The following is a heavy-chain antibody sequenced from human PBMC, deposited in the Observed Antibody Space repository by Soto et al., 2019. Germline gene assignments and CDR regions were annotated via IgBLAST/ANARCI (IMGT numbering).Heavy chain of an antibody. CDR2: VYHSGST. CDR1: YGSISRSSYD. CDR3: ARAEGHRAPFDY. V-gene: IGHV4-39*01. J-gene: IGHJ4*02. Sequence: PSETLSVTCAVSYGSISRSSYDLGFLHQPPGKGLEWIGSVYHSGSTYYNPSLKSRVTINPDTSKNQFSLQLNSVTPEDTAVYYCARAEGHRAPFDYWGQGTLVTVSS.